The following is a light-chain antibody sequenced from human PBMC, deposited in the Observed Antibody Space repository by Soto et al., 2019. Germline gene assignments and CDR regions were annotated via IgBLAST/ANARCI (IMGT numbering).Light chain of an antibody. CDR2: EDN. CDR3: QSYDSSNQRV. J-gene: IGLJ3*02. Sequence: NFMLTQPHSVSESPGKTVTISCTRSSGSIASNYVQWYQQRPGSAPTTAIYEDNRRPSGVPDRFSGSIDSSSNSASLTISGLKTEDEADYYCQSYDSSNQRVFGGGTKPTVL. V-gene: IGLV6-57*03. CDR1: SGSIASNY.